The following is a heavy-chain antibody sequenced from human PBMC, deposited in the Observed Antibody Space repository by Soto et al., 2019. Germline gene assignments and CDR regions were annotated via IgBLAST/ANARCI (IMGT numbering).Heavy chain of an antibody. CDR2: IKQDGSEK. CDR1: GFTFSSHW. J-gene: IGHJ6*02. Sequence: GGSRRPSCAASGFTFSSHWMSWVRQAPGKGLEWVANIKQDGSEKYYVDSVKGRFTISRDNAKNSLYLQMNSLRAEDTAVYYCARARGYSYGYVYYGMDVWGQGTTVTV. CDR3: ARARGYSYGYVYYGMDV. V-gene: IGHV3-7*01. D-gene: IGHD5-18*01.